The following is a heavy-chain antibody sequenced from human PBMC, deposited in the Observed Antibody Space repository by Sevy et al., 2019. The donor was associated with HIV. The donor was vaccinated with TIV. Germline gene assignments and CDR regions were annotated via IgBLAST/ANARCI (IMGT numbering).Heavy chain of an antibody. J-gene: IGHJ4*02. CDR1: GFSFSTYW. CDR2: MNQDGTER. D-gene: IGHD3-16*01. Sequence: GGSLRLSCAASGFSFSTYWMTWVRQAPGKGLEWVATMNQDGTERDYVDSVKGRLTISRDNTKTSLFLQMNSLSAEDTGVYYCVREGLGGFSYSLDCWGQGTLVTVSS. V-gene: IGHV3-7*01. CDR3: VREGLGGFSYSLDC.